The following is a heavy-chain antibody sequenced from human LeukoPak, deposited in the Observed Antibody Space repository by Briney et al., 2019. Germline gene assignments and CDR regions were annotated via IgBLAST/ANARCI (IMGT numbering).Heavy chain of an antibody. CDR2: INWNGGST. V-gene: IGHV3-20*04. Sequence: RPGGSLRLSCAASGFTFDDYGMSWVRHTPGKGLEWVSGINWNGGSTGYVDSVKGRFTISRDNAKNSLYLQMNSLRAEDTALYYCARVGRLDYYYYMDVWGKGTTVTVSS. D-gene: IGHD2-15*01. J-gene: IGHJ6*03. CDR1: GFTFDDYG. CDR3: ARVGRLDYYYYMDV.